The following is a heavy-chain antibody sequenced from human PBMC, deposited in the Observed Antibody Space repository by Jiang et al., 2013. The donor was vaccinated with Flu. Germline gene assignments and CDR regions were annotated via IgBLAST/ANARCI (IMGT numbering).Heavy chain of an antibody. D-gene: IGHD3-22*01. CDR1: GYTFTDYG. CDR2: ISIYNGNR. V-gene: IGHV1-18*04. J-gene: IGHJ6*02. Sequence: SGAEVKKPGASVKVSCKASGYTFTDYGFSWVRQAPGQGLEWMGWISIYNGNRDYAQRFQGRVTLTADRSTNTAYMELRSLRSDDTAVYYCVRYYASGLKKGNYGMDVWGQGTMVTVSS. CDR3: VRYYASGLKKGNYGMDV.